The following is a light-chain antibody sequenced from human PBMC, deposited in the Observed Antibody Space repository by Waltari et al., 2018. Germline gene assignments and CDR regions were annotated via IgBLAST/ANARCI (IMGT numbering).Light chain of an antibody. CDR3: HSRKGSDNQVV. V-gene: IGLV3-19*01. CDR1: SVRTPS. J-gene: IGLJ3*02. CDR2: GKE. Sequence: SSELTQGPDVSVALGQTVKITCQGDSVRTPSPSWYQGKPGQAPVLVLFGKEKRPSGIPDRISGYSSGTTSSLTITGAQAEDEADYYCHSRKGSDNQVVFGGGTKLTVL.